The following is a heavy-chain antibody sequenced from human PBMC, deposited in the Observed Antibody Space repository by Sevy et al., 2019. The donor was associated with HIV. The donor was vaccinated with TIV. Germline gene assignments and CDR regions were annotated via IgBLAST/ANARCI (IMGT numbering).Heavy chain of an antibody. J-gene: IGHJ6*02. CDR2: ISAYNGNT. Sequence: ASVKVSCKASGYTFTSYGISWVRQAPGQGLEWMGWISAYNGNTNYAQKLQGRVTMTTDTSTSTAYMGLRSLRSDDTAVYYCARSGDYDFWSGYYNHYYYYYGMDVWGQGTTVTVSS. CDR3: ARSGDYDFWSGYYNHYYYYYGMDV. CDR1: GYTFTSYG. D-gene: IGHD3-3*01. V-gene: IGHV1-18*01.